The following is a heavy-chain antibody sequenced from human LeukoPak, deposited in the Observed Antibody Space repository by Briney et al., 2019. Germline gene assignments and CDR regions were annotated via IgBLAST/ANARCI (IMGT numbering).Heavy chain of an antibody. CDR3: ARESGDFWSGYSFDY. D-gene: IGHD3-3*01. Sequence: PGGSLRLSCAASGFTFNTYWMSWVRQAPGKGLEWVANIKQDGSEKYYVDSVKGRFTISRDNAKNSLYLQMNSLRAEDTAVYYCARESGDFWSGYSFDYWGQGTLVTVSS. J-gene: IGHJ4*02. CDR2: IKQDGSEK. CDR1: GFTFNTYW. V-gene: IGHV3-7*01.